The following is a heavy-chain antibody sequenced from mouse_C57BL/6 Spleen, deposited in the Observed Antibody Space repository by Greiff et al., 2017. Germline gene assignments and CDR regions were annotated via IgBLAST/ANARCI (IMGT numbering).Heavy chain of an antibody. CDR3: ARYDYDGFAY. D-gene: IGHD2-4*01. CDR2: IYPSDSET. Sequence: QVQLQQPGAELVRPGSSVKLSCKASGYTFTSYWMDWVKQRPGQGLEWIGNIYPSDSETHYNQKFKDKATLTVDKSSSTADMQLSSLTSEDSAVYYCARYDYDGFAYWGQGTLVTVSA. V-gene: IGHV1-61*01. CDR1: GYTFTSYW. J-gene: IGHJ3*01.